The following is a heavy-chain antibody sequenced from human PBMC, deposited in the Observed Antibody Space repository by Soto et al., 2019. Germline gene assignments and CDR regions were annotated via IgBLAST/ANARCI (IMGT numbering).Heavy chain of an antibody. CDR1: GFSVSSNY. Sequence: GGSLRLSCTASGFSVSSNYMTWVRQAPGKGLECVSVIYAGGDTFYADSVKGRFTISSDNSKNTLFLQMNNLRAEDTAVYYCARVTTFYDILTSSYALNYFDYWGQGTRLTVS. CDR2: IYAGGDT. CDR3: ARVTTFYDILTSSYALNYFDY. V-gene: IGHV3-53*01. D-gene: IGHD3-9*01. J-gene: IGHJ4*02.